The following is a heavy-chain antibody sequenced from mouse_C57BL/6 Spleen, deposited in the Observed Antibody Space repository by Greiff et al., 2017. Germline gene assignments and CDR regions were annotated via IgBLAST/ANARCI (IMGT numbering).Heavy chain of an antibody. V-gene: IGHV1-64*01. D-gene: IGHD2-5*01. CDR1: GYTFTSYW. CDR3: ARDAGAYSNYVYFDV. J-gene: IGHJ1*03. Sequence: VQLQQPGAELVKPGASVKLSCKASGYTFTSYWMHWVKQRPGQGLEWIGMIHPNSGSTNYNEKFKSKATLTVDKSSSTAYMQLSSLTSEDSAVYYCARDAGAYSNYVYFDVWGTGTTVTVSS. CDR2: IHPNSGST.